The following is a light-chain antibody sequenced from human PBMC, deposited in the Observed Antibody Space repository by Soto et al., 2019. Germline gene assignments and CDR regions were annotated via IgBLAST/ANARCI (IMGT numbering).Light chain of an antibody. J-gene: IGLJ3*02. CDR2: SNN. V-gene: IGLV1-44*01. Sequence: QSVLTQPPSASGTPGPRVTISCSGRSSNIGSNTVNWYQQLPGTAPKLLIYSNNQRPSVVPDRFSGSKSGTSASLAISGLQSEDEADYYCAAWDDSLNGWVFGGGTKLTVL. CDR3: AAWDDSLNGWV. CDR1: SSNIGSNT.